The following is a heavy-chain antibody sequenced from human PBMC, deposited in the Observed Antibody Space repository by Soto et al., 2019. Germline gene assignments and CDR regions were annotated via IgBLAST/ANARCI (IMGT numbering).Heavy chain of an antibody. J-gene: IGHJ4*02. Sequence: GGSLRLSCIGSGFTFVNYGINWVRQAPGKGLEWVSVISGGGTTTFYADSVKGRFTISRDNSKNTLYLQMNSLRAEDTAVYYCAKNPGYYYDSTGYHFDYWGQGTLVTVSS. V-gene: IGHV3-23*01. CDR3: AKNPGYYYDSTGYHFDY. CDR2: ISGGGTTT. D-gene: IGHD3-22*01. CDR1: GFTFVNYG.